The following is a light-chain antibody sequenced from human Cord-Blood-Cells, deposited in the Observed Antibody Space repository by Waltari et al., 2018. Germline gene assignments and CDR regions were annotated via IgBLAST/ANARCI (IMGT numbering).Light chain of an antibody. CDR2: EDS. J-gene: IGLJ1*01. Sequence: SYELTQPPSVSVSPGQTARITCSGDALPNQYAYWYQQKSGQAPVLVIYEDSKRPSGIPERFSGSSSGTMATLTISGAQVEDEADYYCYSTDSSGNHVFGTGTKVTVL. CDR3: YSTDSSGNHV. V-gene: IGLV3-10*01. CDR1: ALPNQY.